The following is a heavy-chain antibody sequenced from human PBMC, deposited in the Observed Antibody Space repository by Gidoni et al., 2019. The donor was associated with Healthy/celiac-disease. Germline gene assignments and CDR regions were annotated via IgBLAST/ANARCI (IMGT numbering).Heavy chain of an antibody. J-gene: IGHJ4*02. CDR3: ARQYCSGGSCYWLS. Sequence: QLQLQESGPGLVKPSETLSLTCTVSGGSISSSSYSWGWIRQPPGKGLEWIGSIYYSGSTYYNPSLKSRVTISVDTSKNQFSLKLSSVTAADTAVYYCARQYCSGGSCYWLSWGQGTLVTVSS. CDR1: GGSISSSSYS. V-gene: IGHV4-39*01. D-gene: IGHD2-15*01. CDR2: IYYSGST.